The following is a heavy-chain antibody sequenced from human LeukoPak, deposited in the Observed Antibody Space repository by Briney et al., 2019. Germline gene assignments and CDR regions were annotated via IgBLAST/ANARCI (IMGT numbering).Heavy chain of an antibody. CDR3: ARGFVGIVGATEDYFDY. V-gene: IGHV3-11*05. CDR2: ISSSSSYT. CDR1: GFTFSDYY. Sequence: KSGGSLRLSCAASGFTFSDYYMSWIRQAPGKGLEWVSYISSSSSYTNYADSVKGRFTISRDNAKNSLYLKMNSLRAEDTAVYYCARGFVGIVGATEDYFDYWGQGTLVTVSS. J-gene: IGHJ4*02. D-gene: IGHD1-26*01.